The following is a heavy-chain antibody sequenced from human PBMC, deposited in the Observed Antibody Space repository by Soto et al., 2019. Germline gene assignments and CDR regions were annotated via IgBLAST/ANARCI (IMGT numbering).Heavy chain of an antibody. J-gene: IGHJ4*02. CDR1: GFPFSNYV. Sequence: EVQLLESGGGLVQPGGCLRLSCVASGFPFSNYVLYWVRQAPGRGLEWVSAISVGGTTTYYADSVKGRFTISRDDLKDTLVRQMNSLTVEDTGVYYCAKLGVRLATTGVDYWGQGTLVTVSS. CDR3: AKLGVRLATTGVDY. V-gene: IGHV3-23*01. CDR2: ISVGGTTT. D-gene: IGHD6-13*01.